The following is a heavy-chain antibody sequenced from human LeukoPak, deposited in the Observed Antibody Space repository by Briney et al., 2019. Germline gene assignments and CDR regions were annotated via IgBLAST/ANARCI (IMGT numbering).Heavy chain of an antibody. CDR3: AKDSRVVSSLNYFDY. D-gene: IGHD2-2*01. J-gene: IGHJ4*02. CDR1: GFTFSSYG. Sequence: GRSLRLSCAASGFTFSSYGMHWVRQAPGKGLEWVAVISYDGSNKYYADSVKGRFTISRDNSKNTLYLQMNSLRAEDTAVYYCAKDSRVVSSLNYFDYWGQGTLVNVSS. V-gene: IGHV3-30*18. CDR2: ISYDGSNK.